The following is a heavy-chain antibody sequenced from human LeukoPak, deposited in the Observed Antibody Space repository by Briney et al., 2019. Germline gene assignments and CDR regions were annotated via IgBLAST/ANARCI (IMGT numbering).Heavy chain of an antibody. D-gene: IGHD3-10*01. Sequence: LAGGSLILSCAASGFSFSTYAMTWVRQAPGKGLEWVSALSGGGVNTYYAESVQGRFTISRDNSNNTLFLVMNSLRVDDSAVYYCAKENSGSYPSYWDSWGQGTLVTVSS. CDR1: GFSFSTYA. V-gene: IGHV3-23*01. CDR2: LSGGGVNT. CDR3: AKENSGSYPSYWDS. J-gene: IGHJ4*02.